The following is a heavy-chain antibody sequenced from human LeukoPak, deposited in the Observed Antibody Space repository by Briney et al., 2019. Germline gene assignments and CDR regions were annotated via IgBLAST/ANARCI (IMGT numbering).Heavy chain of an antibody. CDR3: ASRTIAAAGWGDDAFDI. CDR2: IYYSGST. CDR1: GGSISSYY. V-gene: IGHV4-59*01. D-gene: IGHD6-13*01. Sequence: SETLSLTCTDSGGSISSYYWSWIRQPPGKGLEWIGYIYYSGSTNYNPSLKSRVTISVDTSKNQFSLKLSSVTAADTAVYYCASRTIAAAGWGDDAFDIWGQGTMVTVSS. J-gene: IGHJ3*02.